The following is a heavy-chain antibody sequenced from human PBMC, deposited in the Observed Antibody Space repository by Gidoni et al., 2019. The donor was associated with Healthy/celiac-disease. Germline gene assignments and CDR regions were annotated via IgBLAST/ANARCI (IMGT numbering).Heavy chain of an antibody. CDR1: GGSFSGYY. CDR3: ARGRVGAMRY. D-gene: IGHD1-26*01. V-gene: IGHV4-34*01. CDR2: INHSGST. J-gene: IGHJ4*02. Sequence: QVQLQQWGAGLLKPSETLSLTCAVYGGSFSGYYWSWIRQPPGKGLEWIGEINHSGSTNYNPSLKSRVTISVDTSKNQFSLKLSSVTAADTAVYYWARGRVGAMRYWGQGTLVTVSS.